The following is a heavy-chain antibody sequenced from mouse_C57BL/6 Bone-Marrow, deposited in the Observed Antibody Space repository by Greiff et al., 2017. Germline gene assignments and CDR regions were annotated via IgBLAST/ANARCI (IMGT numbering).Heavy chain of an antibody. CDR1: GFTFSSYA. Sequence: EVKLMESGGGLVKPGGSLKLSCAASGFTFSSYAMSWVRQTPEKRLEWVATISDGGSYTYYPDNVKGRSTISRDNAKNNLYLQMSHLESEDTAMYCCARVRGYDAFAYWGQGTLVTVSA. V-gene: IGHV5-4*03. D-gene: IGHD2-2*01. CDR2: ISDGGSYT. CDR3: ARVRGYDAFAY. J-gene: IGHJ3*01.